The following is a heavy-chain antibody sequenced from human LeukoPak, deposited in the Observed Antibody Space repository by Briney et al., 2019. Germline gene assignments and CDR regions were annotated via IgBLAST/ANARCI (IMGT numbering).Heavy chain of an antibody. CDR1: GFTFSSYS. V-gene: IGHV3-21*01. D-gene: IGHD3-10*01. Sequence: GGSLRLSCAASGFTFSSYSMNWVRQAPGKGLERVSSISSSSSYIYYADSVKGRFTISRDNAKKSLFLQMNSLRAEDTAVYYCARVPMVQGVNVDPCDYWGQGTLVTVSS. CDR3: ARVPMVQGVNVDPCDY. CDR2: ISSSSSYI. J-gene: IGHJ4*02.